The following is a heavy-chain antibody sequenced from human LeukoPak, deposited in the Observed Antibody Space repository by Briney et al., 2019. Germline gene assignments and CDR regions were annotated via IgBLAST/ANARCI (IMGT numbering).Heavy chain of an antibody. CDR3: ARDRVSSGRYLFDY. Sequence: GASVKVSCKASGYTFTSYAMHWVRQAPGQRLEWMGWINAGNGNTKYSQKFQGRVTITRDTSASTAYMELSSLRSEDTAVYYCARDRVSSGRYLFDYWGQGTLVTVSS. V-gene: IGHV1-3*01. CDR1: GYTFTSYA. D-gene: IGHD6-19*01. J-gene: IGHJ4*02. CDR2: INAGNGNT.